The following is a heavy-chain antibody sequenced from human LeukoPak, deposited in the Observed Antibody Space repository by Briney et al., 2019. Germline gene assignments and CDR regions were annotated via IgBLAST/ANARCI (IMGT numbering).Heavy chain of an antibody. CDR1: GGTSSSYA. J-gene: IGHJ6*04. V-gene: IGHV1-69*13. CDR3: ATRSGYCSSTSCYSWYYYYGMDV. Sequence: SVKVSCKASGGTSSSYAISWVRQAPGQGLEWMGGIIPIFGTANYAQKFQGRVTITADESTSTAYMELSSLRSEDTAVYYCATRSGYCSSTSCYSWYYYYGMDVWGKGTTVTVSS. CDR2: IIPIFGTA. D-gene: IGHD2-2*01.